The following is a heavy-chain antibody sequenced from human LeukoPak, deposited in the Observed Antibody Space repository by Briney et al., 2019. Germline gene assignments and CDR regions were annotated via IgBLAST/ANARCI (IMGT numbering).Heavy chain of an antibody. V-gene: IGHV3-48*03. D-gene: IGHD3-10*01. CDR1: GFTFSSYE. CDR3: ARAITMVRGVIDY. J-gene: IGHJ4*02. CDR2: ISSSGSTI. Sequence: GGSLRLSCAASGFTFSSYEMNWVRQAPGKGLEWVSYISSSGSTIYYADSVKGRFTISRDNAKNSLYLQMNSLRAEDTAVYYCARAITMVRGVIDYWGQGTLVTVSS.